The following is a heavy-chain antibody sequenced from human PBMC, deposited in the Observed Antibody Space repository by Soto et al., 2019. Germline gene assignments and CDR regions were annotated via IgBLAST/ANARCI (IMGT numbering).Heavy chain of an antibody. Sequence: GASVKVSCKASGYTFTSYAMHWVRQAPGQRLEWMGWINAGNGNTKYSQKFQGRVTITRDTSASTAYMELSSLRFEDTAVYYCARSPIWGSYRSRYHFDYWGQGTLVSVSS. V-gene: IGHV1-3*01. CDR2: INAGNGNT. CDR1: GYTFTSYA. J-gene: IGHJ4*02. D-gene: IGHD3-16*02. CDR3: ARSPIWGSYRSRYHFDY.